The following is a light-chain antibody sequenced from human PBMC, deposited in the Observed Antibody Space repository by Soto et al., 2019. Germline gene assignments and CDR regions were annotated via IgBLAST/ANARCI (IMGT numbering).Light chain of an antibody. J-gene: IGLJ1*01. V-gene: IGLV2-8*01. CDR2: DVH. CDR1: RDDVGGYNY. CDR3: NSYAGRNNFV. Sequence: ALTQPPSASGSPGQSITISCTGSRDDVGGYNYVSWYQQHPGKAPKLIIYDVHKRPSGVPDRFSGSKSDNTASLTVSGLQTEDEADYYCNSYAGRNNFVFGTGTKVTVL.